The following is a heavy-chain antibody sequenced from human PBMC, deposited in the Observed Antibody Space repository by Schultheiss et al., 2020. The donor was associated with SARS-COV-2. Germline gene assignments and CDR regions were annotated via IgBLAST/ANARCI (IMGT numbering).Heavy chain of an antibody. V-gene: IGHV3-64*04. Sequence: GGSLRLSCAASGFTFSSYAMHWVRQAPGKGLEYVSAISSNGGSTYYADSVKGRFTISRDNSKNTLYLQMNSLRAEDKAVYYCARDLFDSSGYYFDYWGQGTLVTVSS. J-gene: IGHJ4*02. D-gene: IGHD3-22*01. CDR2: ISSNGGST. CDR1: GFTFSSYA. CDR3: ARDLFDSSGYYFDY.